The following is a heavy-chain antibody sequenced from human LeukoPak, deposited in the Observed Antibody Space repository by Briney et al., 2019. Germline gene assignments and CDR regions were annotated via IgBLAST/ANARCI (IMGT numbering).Heavy chain of an antibody. Sequence: PGGSLRLSCAASGFTFSSYEMNWVRQAPGKGLEWVSYISSSGSTIYYADSVKGRFTISRDNAKNSLYLQMNSLRAEDTAVYYCAREPVLLWFGELLGTLGAFDIWGQGTMVTVSS. J-gene: IGHJ3*02. CDR1: GFTFSSYE. D-gene: IGHD3-10*01. V-gene: IGHV3-48*03. CDR2: ISSSGSTI. CDR3: AREPVLLWFGELLGTLGAFDI.